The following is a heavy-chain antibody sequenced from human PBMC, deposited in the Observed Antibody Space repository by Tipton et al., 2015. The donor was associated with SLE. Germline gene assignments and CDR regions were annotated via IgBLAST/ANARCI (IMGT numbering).Heavy chain of an antibody. Sequence: SLRLSCAASGFTFTDAWINWVRQAPGKGLEWVGRVRSGGTTDYAAPVKGRFTISRDDLKSTVDLQMSSLKTEDTALYYCTRGDVGSLPSYGMDVWGQGTTVTVSS. J-gene: IGHJ6*02. CDR3: TRGDVGSLPSYGMDV. D-gene: IGHD3-10*01. CDR2: VRSGGTT. CDR1: GFTFTDAW. V-gene: IGHV3-15*01.